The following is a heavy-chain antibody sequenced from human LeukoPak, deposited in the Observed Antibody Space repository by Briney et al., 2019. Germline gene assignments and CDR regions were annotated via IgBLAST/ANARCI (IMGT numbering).Heavy chain of an antibody. CDR1: GGSIRSYY. Sequence: SETLSLTCTVSGGSIRSYYGSWSRQPPGKGLEGIGYIYYRGSTNYNPSLKSRVTISVATSTNQYFLKLSYVPAADTAVYYCARDLSDYVWGSYRFGPGAFDIWGQGTMVTVSS. J-gene: IGHJ3*02. CDR3: ARDLSDYVWGSYRFGPGAFDI. CDR2: IYYRGST. D-gene: IGHD3-16*02. V-gene: IGHV4-59*01.